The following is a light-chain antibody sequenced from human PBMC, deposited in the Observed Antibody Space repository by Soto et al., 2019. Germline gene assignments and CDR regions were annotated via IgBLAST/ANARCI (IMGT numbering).Light chain of an antibody. CDR2: DNN. J-gene: IGLJ2*01. CDR1: SSNIGNHY. CDR3: GSWDSSLSSVV. Sequence: QSVLTQPPSVSAAPGQKVTISCSGSSSNIGNHYVAWFQQLPPTAPKLLIYDNNKRPSGIPDRFSGSKSGTSGTLDITGLQTGDEADYYCGSWDSSLSSVVFGGGTKLTVL. V-gene: IGLV1-51*01.